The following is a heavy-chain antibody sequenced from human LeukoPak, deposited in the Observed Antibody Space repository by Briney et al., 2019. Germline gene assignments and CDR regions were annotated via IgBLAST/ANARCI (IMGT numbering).Heavy chain of an antibody. CDR2: INPNSGGT. D-gene: IGHD2-2*03. J-gene: IGHJ6*03. V-gene: IGHV1-2*02. CDR1: GYTFTGYY. Sequence: ASVKVSCKASGYTFTGYYMHWVRQAPGQGLEWMGWINPNSGGTNYAQKFQGRVTMTRDTSISTAYMELSRLRSDDTAVYYCARDGGYCSSTSCYNYMDAWGKGTTFTVSS. CDR3: ARDGGYCSSTSCYNYMDA.